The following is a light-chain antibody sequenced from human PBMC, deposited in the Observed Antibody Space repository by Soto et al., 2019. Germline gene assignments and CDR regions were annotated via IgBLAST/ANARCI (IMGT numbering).Light chain of an antibody. CDR2: DAS. Sequence: AIQVTQSPSSLSASVGDRVTITCRASQAISSALVWYQQKPGKPPQLLIYDASTLESGVPSSFSGSGYGTDFTLTISSLQPEDFATYYCQQFDSNPLTFGGGTKVEIK. CDR1: QAISSA. V-gene: IGKV1-13*02. CDR3: QQFDSNPLT. J-gene: IGKJ4*01.